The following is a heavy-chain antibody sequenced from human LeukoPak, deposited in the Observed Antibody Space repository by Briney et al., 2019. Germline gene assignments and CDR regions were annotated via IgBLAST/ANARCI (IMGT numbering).Heavy chain of an antibody. D-gene: IGHD3-22*01. CDR2: IYYSGST. V-gene: IGHV4-59*01. CDR3: ARDIRVDYYDSSGYFDY. J-gene: IGHJ4*02. CDR1: GGSISSYY. Sequence: ASETLSLTCTVSGGSISSYYWSWIRQPPGKGLEWIGYIYYSGSTNYNPSLKSRVTISVDTSKNQFSLKLSSVTAADTAVYYCARDIRVDYYDSSGYFDYWGQGTLVTVSS.